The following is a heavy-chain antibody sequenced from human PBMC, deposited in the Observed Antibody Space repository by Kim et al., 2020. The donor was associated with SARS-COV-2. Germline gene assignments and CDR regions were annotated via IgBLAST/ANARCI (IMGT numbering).Heavy chain of an antibody. V-gene: IGHV4-59*01. D-gene: IGHD4-17*01. CDR3: AREETYGDYYDY. Sequence: TYNPSPKSRVTISVDTSKNQFSLKLSSVTAADTAVYYCAREETYGDYYDYWGQGTLVTVSS. J-gene: IGHJ4*02.